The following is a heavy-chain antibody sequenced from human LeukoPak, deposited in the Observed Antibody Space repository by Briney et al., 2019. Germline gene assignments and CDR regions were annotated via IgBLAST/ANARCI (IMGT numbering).Heavy chain of an antibody. Sequence: GRSLRLSCAASGFTFDDYAMHWVRQAPGKGLEWVSGISWNSGSIGYADSVKDRFTISRDNAKNSLYLQMNSLRAEDMALYYCAKGGNGYCSGGSCYSYFDYWGQGTLVTISS. CDR3: AKGGNGYCSGGSCYSYFDY. CDR2: ISWNSGSI. CDR1: GFTFDDYA. V-gene: IGHV3-9*03. D-gene: IGHD2-15*01. J-gene: IGHJ4*02.